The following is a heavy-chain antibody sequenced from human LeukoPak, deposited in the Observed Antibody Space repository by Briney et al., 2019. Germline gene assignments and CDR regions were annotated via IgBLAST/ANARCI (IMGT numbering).Heavy chain of an antibody. Sequence: PGGSLRLSCAASGFSFSSYGMNWVRQAPGKGLEWVSAISSRSSSIYYADPVRGRFTITRDDAKNSLYLQMNSLRAEDTAIYYCAREPTVTTNGYRGHGTLVTASS. CDR2: ISSRSSSI. V-gene: IGHV3-21*04. J-gene: IGHJ4*01. CDR1: GFSFSSYG. CDR3: AREPTVTTNGY. D-gene: IGHD4-17*01.